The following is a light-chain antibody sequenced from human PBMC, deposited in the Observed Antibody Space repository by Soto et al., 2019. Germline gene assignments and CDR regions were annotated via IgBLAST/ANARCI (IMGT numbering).Light chain of an antibody. CDR1: QSVSSSY. J-gene: IGKJ3*01. V-gene: IGKV3-20*01. CDR3: QQYGSSPLT. Sequence: EIVLTQSPGTLSLSPGERATLSCRASQSVSSSYLAWYQQKPGQAPRLLIYGASSRATGIPDRFSGSGSGNDFTLTISRLEPEDFAVYYCQQYGSSPLTFGPGTKVDIK. CDR2: GAS.